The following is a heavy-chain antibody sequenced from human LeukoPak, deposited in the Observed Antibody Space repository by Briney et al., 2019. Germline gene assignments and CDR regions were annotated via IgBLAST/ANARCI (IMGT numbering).Heavy chain of an antibody. CDR3: AKMNVLTGYYTPNFDF. CDR2: VSGSGSST. V-gene: IGHV3-23*01. J-gene: IGHJ4*02. Sequence: GGSLRLSCAASGFTFSNYGMNWVRQAPRKGLERVSVVSGSGSSTDYADSVKGRFTISRDNSKNTLYLQMSSLSAEDTAVYYCAKMNVLTGYYTPNFDFWGQGTLVTVSS. CDR1: GFTFSNYG. D-gene: IGHD3-9*01.